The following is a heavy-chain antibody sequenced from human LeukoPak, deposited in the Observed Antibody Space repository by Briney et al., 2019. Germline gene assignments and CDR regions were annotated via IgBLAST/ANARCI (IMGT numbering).Heavy chain of an antibody. D-gene: IGHD6-6*01. CDR2: IYSDGNT. V-gene: IGHV3-53*01. CDR1: GRTVSGNY. Sequence: GGSLRLSCAASGRTVSGNYLNWVRQAPGKGLEWVSVIYSDGNTYYADSVKGRFTISRDNSKNTLYLQMNSLRAEDTAVYYCAGAQGISARWWGQGTLVTVSS. J-gene: IGHJ4*02. CDR3: AGAQGISARW.